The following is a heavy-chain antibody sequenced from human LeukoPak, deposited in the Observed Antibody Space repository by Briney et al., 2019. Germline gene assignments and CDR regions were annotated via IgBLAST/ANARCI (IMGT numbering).Heavy chain of an antibody. CDR3: ARRDYSSGWYGSGYYYYYMDV. CDR1: GYTFTSYG. CDR2: ISVYNGNT. D-gene: IGHD6-19*01. J-gene: IGHJ6*03. V-gene: IGHV1-18*01. Sequence: ASVKVSCKASGYTFTSYGISWGRQAPGKGLEWMGWISVYNGNTNYAQKLQGRVTMTTDTSTSTAYMELRSLRSDDTAVYYCARRDYSSGWYGSGYYYYYMDVWGKGTTVTISS.